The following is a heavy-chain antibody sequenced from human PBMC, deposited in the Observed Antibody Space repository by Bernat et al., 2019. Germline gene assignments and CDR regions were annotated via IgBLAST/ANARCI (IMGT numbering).Heavy chain of an antibody. V-gene: IGHV3-30*10. CDR2: ISYDESDI. CDR3: ARATTVNAFDI. CDR1: GFTFSSSA. J-gene: IGHJ3*02. D-gene: IGHD4-17*01. Sequence: QVQLVESGGGVVQPGRSLRLSCAASGFTFSSSAMHWVRQAPGKGLEWVAVISYDESDIYYTDSVKGRFTISRDNSKNTLYLQMNSLRAEDTAIYYCARATTVNAFDIWGQGTMVTVSS.